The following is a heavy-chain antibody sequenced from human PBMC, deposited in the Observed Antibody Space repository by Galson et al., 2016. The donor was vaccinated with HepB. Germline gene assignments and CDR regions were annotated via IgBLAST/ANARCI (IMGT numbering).Heavy chain of an antibody. Sequence: SLRLSCAASGFNFNTFWMHWVRQVPGNGLVWVSRIDTDGRITNYADSVRGRFTISRDNTKNTLFLQMNSLRAEDTAVYYCARDLGGYGGYWGQGTLDTVSS. J-gene: IGHJ4*02. D-gene: IGHD5-12*01. CDR3: ARDLGGYGGY. CDR2: IDTDGRIT. CDR1: GFNFNTFW. V-gene: IGHV3-74*01.